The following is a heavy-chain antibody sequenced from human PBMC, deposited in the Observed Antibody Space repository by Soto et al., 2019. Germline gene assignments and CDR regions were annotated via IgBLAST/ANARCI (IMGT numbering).Heavy chain of an antibody. V-gene: IGHV4-59*01. CDR3: ARRMDYYGSGSYSNWFDP. Sequence: SETLSLTCTVSGGSISSYYWSWIRQPPGKGLEWIGYIYYSGSTNYNPSLKSRVTISVDTSKNQFFLKLSSVTAADTAVYYCARRMDYYGSGSYSNWFDPWGQGTLVTVSS. J-gene: IGHJ5*02. CDR2: IYYSGST. CDR1: GGSISSYY. D-gene: IGHD3-10*01.